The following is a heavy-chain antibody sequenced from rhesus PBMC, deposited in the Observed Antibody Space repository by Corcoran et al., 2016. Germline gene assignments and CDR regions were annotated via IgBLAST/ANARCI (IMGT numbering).Heavy chain of an antibody. CDR3: AREGLGSSSYVVGRFDV. CDR1: GGSTSSNS. Sequence: QLQLQESGPGLVKPSETLSLTCAVSGGSTSSNSWSLTRQPPGMGLGGIGRNSGSGGNTDYNPYRKSRVTISTDTSKNQFSLKLSSVTAADTAVYYCAREGLGSSSYVVGRFDVWGPGVLVTVSS. V-gene: IGHV4-173*01. CDR2: NSGSGGNT. D-gene: IGHD6-43*01. J-gene: IGHJ5-1*01.